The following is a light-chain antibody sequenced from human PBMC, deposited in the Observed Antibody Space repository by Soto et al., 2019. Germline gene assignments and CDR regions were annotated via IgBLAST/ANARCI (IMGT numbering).Light chain of an antibody. CDR3: QTWGTGIQV. CDR2: LNSDGSH. CDR1: SGHSSYA. V-gene: IGLV4-69*01. J-gene: IGLJ2*01. Sequence: QPVLTHSPSASASLGASVKLTCTLSSGHSSYAVAWHQQRPEKGPRYLMKLNSDGSHSKGDGIPDRFSGSSSGAARYLTISSLQSEDEADYYCQTWGTGIQVFGGGTQLTVL.